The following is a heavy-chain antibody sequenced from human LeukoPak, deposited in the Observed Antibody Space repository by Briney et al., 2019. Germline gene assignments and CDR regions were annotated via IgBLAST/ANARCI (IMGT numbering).Heavy chain of an antibody. J-gene: IGHJ4*02. Sequence: PGGSLRLXCAASGFTSSSYSMNWVRRAPGKGLESVSYISSSSSTIYYADSVKGRFTISRDNSKNTLYLQMNSLRAEDTAVYYCAREFWSGYYAKYFDYWGQGTLVTVSS. CDR1: GFTSSSYS. CDR2: ISSSSSTI. V-gene: IGHV3-48*01. D-gene: IGHD3-3*01. CDR3: AREFWSGYYAKYFDY.